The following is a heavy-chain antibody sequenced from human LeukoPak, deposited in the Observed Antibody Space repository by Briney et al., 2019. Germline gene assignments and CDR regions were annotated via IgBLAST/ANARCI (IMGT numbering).Heavy chain of an antibody. Sequence: SETLSLTCAVYGGSFSSDYWSWIRQPPGKGLEWIGYIYFSGSTNYNPSLKSRVTISVDTSKTQLSLKLSSVTAADTAVYYCARGGGYFNYWGQGTLVTVSS. CDR1: GGSFSSDY. D-gene: IGHD3-16*01. CDR3: ARGGGYFNY. V-gene: IGHV4-59*01. J-gene: IGHJ4*02. CDR2: IYFSGST.